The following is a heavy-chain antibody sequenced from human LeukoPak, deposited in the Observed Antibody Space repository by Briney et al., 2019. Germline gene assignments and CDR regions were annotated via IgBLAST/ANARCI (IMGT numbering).Heavy chain of an antibody. CDR3: ARAEGGELPYYYYGMDV. CDR1: GGSISSYY. CDR2: IYYSGST. D-gene: IGHD1-26*01. J-gene: IGHJ6*02. V-gene: IGHV4-59*01. Sequence: SETLSLTCTVSGGSISSYYWSWIRQPPGKGLEWIGYIYYSGSTNYNPSLKSRVTISVDTSKNQFSLKLSSVTAADTAVHYCARAEGGELPYYYYGMDVWGQGTTVTVSS.